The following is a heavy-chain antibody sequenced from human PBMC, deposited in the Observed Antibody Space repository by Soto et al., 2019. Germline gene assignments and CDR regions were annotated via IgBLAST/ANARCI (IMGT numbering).Heavy chain of an antibody. D-gene: IGHD3-16*01. J-gene: IGHJ4*02. CDR1: GFTFSSYG. V-gene: IGHV3-30*18. CDR3: AKDGGGQPDY. Sequence: VGSLRLSCAASGFTFSSYGMHWVRQAPGKGLEWVAVISYDGSNKYYADSVKGRFTISRDNSKNTLYLQMNSLRAEDTAVYYCAKDGGGQPDYWGQGTLVTVSS. CDR2: ISYDGSNK.